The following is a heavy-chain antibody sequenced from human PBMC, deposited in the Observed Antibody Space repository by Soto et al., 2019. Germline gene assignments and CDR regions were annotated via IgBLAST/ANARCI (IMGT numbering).Heavy chain of an antibody. Sequence: PGESLKISCKDSGYSFTSYWIGWVRQMPGKGLEWMGIIYPGDSDTRYSPSFQGQVTISADKSISTAYLQWSSLKASDTDMYYCARPSGGDSKTYRAFDIWGQGRVVTVS. CDR1: GYSFTSYW. CDR3: ARPSGGDSKTYRAFDI. J-gene: IGHJ3*02. CDR2: IYPGDSDT. V-gene: IGHV5-51*01. D-gene: IGHD4-17*01.